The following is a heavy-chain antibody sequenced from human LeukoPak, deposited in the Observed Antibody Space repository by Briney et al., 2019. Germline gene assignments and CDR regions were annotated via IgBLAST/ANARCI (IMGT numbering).Heavy chain of an antibody. CDR1: GFTFSSYA. CDR3: ARGNYDSSGYYYSAFDY. D-gene: IGHD3-22*01. Sequence: GGSLRLSCAASGFTFSSYAMHWVRQAPGKGLEWVAVISYDGSNKYYADSVKGRFTISRDNSKNTLYLQMNNLRAEDTAVYYCARGNYDSSGYYYSAFDYWGQGTLVTVSS. CDR2: ISYDGSNK. J-gene: IGHJ4*02. V-gene: IGHV3-30-3*01.